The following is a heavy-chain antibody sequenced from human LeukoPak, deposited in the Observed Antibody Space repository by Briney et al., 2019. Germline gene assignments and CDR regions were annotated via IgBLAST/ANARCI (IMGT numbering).Heavy chain of an antibody. V-gene: IGHV1-3*01. J-gene: IGHJ4*02. CDR3: ARVESSSWSFDY. CDR1: GYTFTSYA. CDR2: INAGNGNT. D-gene: IGHD6-13*01. Sequence: ASVKVSCKASGYTFTSYAMHWVRQAPGQRLEWMGWINAGNGNTKYSQEFQGRVTITRDTSASTAYMELSSLRSEDTAVYYCARVESSSWSFDYWGQGTLVTVSS.